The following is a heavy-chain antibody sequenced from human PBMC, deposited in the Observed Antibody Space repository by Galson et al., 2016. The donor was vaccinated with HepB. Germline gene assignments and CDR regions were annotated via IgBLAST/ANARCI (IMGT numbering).Heavy chain of an antibody. CDR1: GGSISNYY. CDR3: SSLNRLGFCTGGSCYSGRAFDY. Sequence: SETLSLTCTVSGGSISNYYWSWIRQPPGKGLEWIGYIYYSGSTNYNPSLKSRVTMAVDTSKNKFSLKLSSVTDADTAVYYCSSLNRLGFCTGGSCYSGRAFDYWGTGTLVTVSS. J-gene: IGHJ4*02. V-gene: IGHV4-59*01. CDR2: IYYSGST. D-gene: IGHD2-15*01.